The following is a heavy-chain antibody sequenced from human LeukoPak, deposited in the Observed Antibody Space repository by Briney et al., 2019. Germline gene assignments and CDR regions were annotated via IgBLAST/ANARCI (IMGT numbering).Heavy chain of an antibody. CDR1: GVSVRSDSNY. V-gene: IGHV4-61*03. Sequence: SQTLSLTCTVSGVSVRSDSNYWSWLRQPPGKGLEWIGYISYSGNTDYNPSLKSRVTMSLGTSKNDLSLKLDSVTAADTAVYYCARGYRNNRRFDYWGQGTLVTVSS. D-gene: IGHD1/OR15-1a*01. CDR3: ARGYRNNRRFDY. CDR2: ISYSGNT. J-gene: IGHJ4*02.